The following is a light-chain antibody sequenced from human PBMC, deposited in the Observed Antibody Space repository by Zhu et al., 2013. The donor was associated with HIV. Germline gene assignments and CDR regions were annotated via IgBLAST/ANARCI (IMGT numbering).Light chain of an antibody. Sequence: EIVMTQSPATLSVSPGERATLSCRASQSVSSNLAWYQQKPGQAPRLLIYGASTRATGIPARFSGSGSGTEFTLTIDSLQSEDFAVYYCQQYSKWPPLTFGQGTRLEIK. V-gene: IGKV3-15*01. J-gene: IGKJ5*01. CDR1: QSVSSN. CDR2: GAS. CDR3: QQYSKWPPLT.